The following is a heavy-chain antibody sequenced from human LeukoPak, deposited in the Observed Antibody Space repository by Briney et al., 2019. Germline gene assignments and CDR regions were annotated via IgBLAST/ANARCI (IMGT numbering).Heavy chain of an antibody. CDR3: ARDDRFLEWLFNYYGMDV. J-gene: IGHJ6*02. CDR2: ISRSGSTI. CDR1: GFTFSSYE. D-gene: IGHD3-3*01. Sequence: GGSLRLSCAASGFTFSSYEMNWVRQAPGKGLEWVSYISRSGSTIYYADSVKGRFTISRDNAKNSLYLQMNSLRAEDTAVYYCARDDRFLEWLFNYYGMDVWGQGTTVTVSS. V-gene: IGHV3-48*03.